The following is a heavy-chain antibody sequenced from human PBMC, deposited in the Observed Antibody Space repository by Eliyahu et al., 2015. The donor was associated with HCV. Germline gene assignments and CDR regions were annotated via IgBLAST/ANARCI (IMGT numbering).Heavy chain of an antibody. Sequence: QVQLVQSGAEVKKPGASVKVSCEASGYTFDTYYHCLVRQAPGQGPEWIGLFNPIGGTTVYAQSFQGRVAMTGDTSTNTVYMELNSLRSVDTAVYYCARPYAGYSYGYFDNWGQGTLVTVSS. CDR2: FNPIGGTT. V-gene: IGHV1-46*02. J-gene: IGHJ4*02. D-gene: IGHD4-17*01. CDR3: ARPYAGYSYGYFDN. CDR1: GYTFDTYY.